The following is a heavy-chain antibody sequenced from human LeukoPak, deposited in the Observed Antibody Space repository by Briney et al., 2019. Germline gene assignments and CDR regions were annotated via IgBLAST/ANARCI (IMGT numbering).Heavy chain of an antibody. CDR3: AKDFGYDFWSGYYGSYGMDG. CDR2: ISGSGGST. V-gene: IGHV3-23*01. Sequence: GASLRLSCAASGFTFSSYAMSWVRQAPGKGLEWVSAISGSGGSTYYADSVKGQFTISRDNSKNTLYLQMNGLRAEDTAVYYCAKDFGYDFWSGYYGSYGMDGWGQGTTVTVSS. J-gene: IGHJ6*02. D-gene: IGHD3-3*01. CDR1: GFTFSSYA.